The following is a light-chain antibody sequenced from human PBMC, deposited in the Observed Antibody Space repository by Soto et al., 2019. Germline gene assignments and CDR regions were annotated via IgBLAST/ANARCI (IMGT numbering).Light chain of an antibody. J-gene: IGKJ2*01. CDR3: RQSYSTPT. V-gene: IGKV1-39*01. Sequence: DIQMTQSPSSLSASVGDRVTITCRARQSISSYLNWYQQKPGKAPKLLIYAASSLQSGVPSRFSGSVSGTDFTLTISSLQPEDFATYYCRQSYSTPTFGQGTKLEIK. CDR1: QSISSY. CDR2: AAS.